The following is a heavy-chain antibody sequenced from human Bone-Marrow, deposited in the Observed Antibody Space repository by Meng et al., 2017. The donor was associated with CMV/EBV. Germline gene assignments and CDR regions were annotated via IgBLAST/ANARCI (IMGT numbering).Heavy chain of an antibody. Sequence: ASVKVSCKASGYTFTAHYVHWVPQAPGQGLEWMGWIHPHRGDTNYAQQFQGRVTLTRDKSLNTGHMELTRLTSDDTAVYYCARDNNWGPDYWGQGTLVTVSS. J-gene: IGHJ4*02. CDR3: ARDNNWGPDY. D-gene: IGHD7-27*01. V-gene: IGHV1-2*02. CDR2: IHPHRGDT. CDR1: GYTFTAHY.